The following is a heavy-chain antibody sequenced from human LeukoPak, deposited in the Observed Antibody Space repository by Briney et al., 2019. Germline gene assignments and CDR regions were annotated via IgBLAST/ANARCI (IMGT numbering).Heavy chain of an antibody. Sequence: GGSLRLSCAASGFTFSSYAMSWVRQAPGKGLEWVSAISGSGGNTYYADSVKGRFTISRDNSKNTLYLQMNSLRAEDTAVYYCAKRITMVRGVIRREYYFDYWGQGTLVTVSS. J-gene: IGHJ4*02. V-gene: IGHV3-23*01. CDR2: ISGSGGNT. CDR3: AKRITMVRGVIRREYYFDY. D-gene: IGHD3-10*01. CDR1: GFTFSSYA.